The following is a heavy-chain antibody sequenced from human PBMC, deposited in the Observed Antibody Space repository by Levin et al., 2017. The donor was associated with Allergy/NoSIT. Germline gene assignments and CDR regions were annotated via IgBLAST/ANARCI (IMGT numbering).Heavy chain of an antibody. CDR2: ISVYNGNT. D-gene: IGHD4-11*01. CDR1: GYTFTSFG. J-gene: IGHJ5*02. CDR3: ARPHYSYSANWFDP. V-gene: IGHV1-18*01. Sequence: ASVKVSCKASGYTFTSFGISWVRQAPGQGLEWMGWISVYNGNTNYVQKFQGRVTMTTDISTSTAYMELRSLRSDDTAVYYCARPHYSYSANWFDPWGQGTLVTVSS.